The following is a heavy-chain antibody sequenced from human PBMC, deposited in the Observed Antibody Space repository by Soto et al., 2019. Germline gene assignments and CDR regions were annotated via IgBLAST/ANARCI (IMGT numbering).Heavy chain of an antibody. J-gene: IGHJ4*02. CDR3: AKEALHSYGHHFDS. CDR1: GFTFARYA. Sequence: DVHLLESGGGLVQPGGSLRLSCAASGFTFARYAMAWVRQAPGQGLEWISTVRTSSVDTHYADSVKGRLTISRDDSTNTVYLQMGSLRAEDTAVYYCAKEALHSYGHHFDSWGQGTLVSVSS. D-gene: IGHD5-18*01. CDR2: VRTSSVDT. V-gene: IGHV3-23*01.